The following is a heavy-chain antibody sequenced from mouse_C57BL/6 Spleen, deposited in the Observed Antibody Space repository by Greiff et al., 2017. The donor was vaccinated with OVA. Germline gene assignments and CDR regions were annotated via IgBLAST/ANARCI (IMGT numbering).Heavy chain of an antibody. CDR1: GYTFTSYG. J-gene: IGHJ3*01. Sequence: VQLKQSGAELARPGASVKLSCKASGYTFTSYGISWVKQRTGQGLEWIGEIYPRSGNTYYNEKFKGKATLTADKSSSTAYMELRSLTSEDSAVYFCAREEGAYWGQGTLVTVSA. CDR2: IYPRSGNT. V-gene: IGHV1-81*01. CDR3: AREEGAY.